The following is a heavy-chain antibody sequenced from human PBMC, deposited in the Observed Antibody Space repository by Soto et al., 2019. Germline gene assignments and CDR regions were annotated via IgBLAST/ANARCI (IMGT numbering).Heavy chain of an antibody. D-gene: IGHD3-3*01. CDR1: GYTFTSYG. CDR2: ISAYNGNT. Sequence: ASVKVSCKASGYTFTSYGISWVRQAPGQGLEWMGWISAYNGNTNYAQKLQGRVTMTTDTSTSTAYMELRSLRSDDTAVYYCARDNKAYDFWSGYHESYQDDYGMDVWGQGTTVTVSS. CDR3: ARDNKAYDFWSGYHESYQDDYGMDV. J-gene: IGHJ6*02. V-gene: IGHV1-18*01.